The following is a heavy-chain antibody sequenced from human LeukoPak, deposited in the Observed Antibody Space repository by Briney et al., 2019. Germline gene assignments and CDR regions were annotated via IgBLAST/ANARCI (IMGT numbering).Heavy chain of an antibody. CDR2: ISAYNSNT. D-gene: IGHD3-3*01. Sequence: GAVTDSRMATGYTFTSYGISWVRQAPGQEREWMGWISAYNSNTNSAQKLHGSATMTTDTSTSTAYMELRSLRSDDTAEYYCTRDSIFGVVTADYWGQRPLVTVSS. CDR3: TRDSIFGVVTADY. CDR1: GYTFTSYG. V-gene: IGHV1-18*01. J-gene: IGHJ4*02.